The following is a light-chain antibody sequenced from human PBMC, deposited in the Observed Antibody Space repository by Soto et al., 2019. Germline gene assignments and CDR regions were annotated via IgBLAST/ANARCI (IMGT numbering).Light chain of an antibody. Sequence: DIQMTQSPSSLSASVGDRVTITCRASQSISNYLNWYQQKPGKAPKLLIYGASNLQSGVPSRFSGSGSGTDFTLTISSLQPEDFATDYCQQSYSTPRNFGQGTKVEIK. J-gene: IGKJ1*01. CDR3: QQSYSTPRN. V-gene: IGKV1-39*01. CDR1: QSISNY. CDR2: GAS.